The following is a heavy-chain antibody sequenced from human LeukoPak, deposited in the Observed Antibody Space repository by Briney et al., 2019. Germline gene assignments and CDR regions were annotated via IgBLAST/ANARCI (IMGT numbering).Heavy chain of an antibody. J-gene: IGHJ6*02. CDR2: INHSGST. D-gene: IGHD4-17*01. V-gene: IGHV4-34*01. CDR1: GGSFSGYY. Sequence: SETLSLTCAVYGGSFSGYYWSWIRQPPGKGLEWIGEINHSGSTNYNPSLKSRVTISVDTSKNQFSLELSSVTAADTAVYYCARLPYGYYYYYYGMDVWGQGTTVTVSS. CDR3: ARLPYGYYYYYYGMDV.